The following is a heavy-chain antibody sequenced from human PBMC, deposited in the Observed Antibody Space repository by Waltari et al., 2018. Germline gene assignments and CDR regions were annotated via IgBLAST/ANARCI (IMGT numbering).Heavy chain of an antibody. Sequence: EVQLVESGGGLVQPGRSLRLSCAASGFTFDDYAMHWVRQAPGKGLEWVSGISWNSGSLGYADAVKGRFTISRDNAKNSLYLQMNSRRAEDTALYYCAKEVSGWTLYAFDIWGQGTMVTVSS. D-gene: IGHD6-19*01. CDR2: ISWNSGSL. CDR3: AKEVSGWTLYAFDI. J-gene: IGHJ3*02. CDR1: GFTFDDYA. V-gene: IGHV3-9*01.